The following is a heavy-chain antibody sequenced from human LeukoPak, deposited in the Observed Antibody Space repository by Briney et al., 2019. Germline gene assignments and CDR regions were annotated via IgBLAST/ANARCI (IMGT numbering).Heavy chain of an antibody. Sequence: GGSLRLSCAASTFTFRNYWMSWVRQAPGKGLEWVANIKEDGNEKDYVDSVKGRFTISRDNAKNSLYLQMNTLRAEDTAVYYCARDPRITMVRGVTYFDYWGQGTLVTVSS. CDR3: ARDPRITMVRGVTYFDY. CDR2: IKEDGNEK. D-gene: IGHD3-10*01. V-gene: IGHV3-7*03. J-gene: IGHJ4*02. CDR1: TFTFRNYW.